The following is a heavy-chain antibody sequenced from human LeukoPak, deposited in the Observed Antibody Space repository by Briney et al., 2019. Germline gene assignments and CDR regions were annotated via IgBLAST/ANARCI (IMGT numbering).Heavy chain of an antibody. CDR2: IRHDGSNE. Sequence: GGSLRLSCAASGFTFSTYGMHWVRQAPGKGLEWVAFIRHDGSNEYYADSVKGRFTISRDDSKNTLYLQMNSLRAEDTAVYYCAKDSWEDIVVVPAATGGFDPWGQGTLVTVSS. D-gene: IGHD2-2*01. J-gene: IGHJ5*02. V-gene: IGHV3-30*02. CDR3: AKDSWEDIVVVPAATGGFDP. CDR1: GFTFSTYG.